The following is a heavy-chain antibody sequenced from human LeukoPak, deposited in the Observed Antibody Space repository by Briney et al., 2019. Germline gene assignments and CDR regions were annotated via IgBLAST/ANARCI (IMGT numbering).Heavy chain of an antibody. CDR3: AREWNPDYGEPH. Sequence: SETLSLTCAVYGGSFSGYYWSWIRQPPGKGLEWIGEINHSGSTNYNPSLKSRVTISADTSKNQFSLKLSSVTAADTAVYYCAREWNPDYGEPHWGRGTLVTVSS. V-gene: IGHV4-34*01. CDR2: INHSGST. CDR1: GGSFSGYY. J-gene: IGHJ4*02. D-gene: IGHD4-17*01.